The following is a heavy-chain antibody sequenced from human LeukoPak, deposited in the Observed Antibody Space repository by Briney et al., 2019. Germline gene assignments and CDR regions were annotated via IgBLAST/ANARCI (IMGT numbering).Heavy chain of an antibody. CDR3: ARDPFRDGYNYFADY. D-gene: IGHD5-24*01. Sequence: ASVKVSCKASGHTFTSYYMHWVRQAPGQGLEWMGIINPSGGSTSYAQKFQGRVTMNRDTSTSTVYMELSSLRTEDTAVYYCARDPFRDGYNYFADYWGQGTLVTVSS. V-gene: IGHV1-46*01. CDR1: GHTFTSYY. CDR2: INPSGGST. J-gene: IGHJ4*02.